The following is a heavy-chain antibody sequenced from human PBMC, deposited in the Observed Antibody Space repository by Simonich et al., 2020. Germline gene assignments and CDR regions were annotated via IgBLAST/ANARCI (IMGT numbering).Heavy chain of an antibody. CDR3: ARASRGTWWYYYFDY. D-gene: IGHD2-15*01. CDR2: ISAYNGNT. J-gene: IGHJ4*02. CDR1: GYTFTSYG. V-gene: IGHV1-18*01. Sequence: QVQLVQSGAEVKKPGASVKVSCQASGYTFTSYGISWVRQAPGQGLEWMEWISAYNGNTNYAQKLQREVTMTTDTSTSTAYMELRSLRSDDTAVYYCARASRGTWWYYYFDYWGQGTLVTVSS.